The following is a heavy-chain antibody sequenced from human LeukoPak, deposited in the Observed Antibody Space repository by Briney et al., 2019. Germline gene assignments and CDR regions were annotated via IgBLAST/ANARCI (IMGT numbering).Heavy chain of an antibody. D-gene: IGHD2-2*01. CDR1: GGTFSSYA. J-gene: IGHJ4*02. CDR3: ASGTRGVVVPAASYY. V-gene: IGHV1-69*05. CDR2: IIPIFGTA. Sequence: ASVKVSCKASGGTFSSYAISWVRQAPGQGLEWMGGIIPIFGTANYAQKFQGRVTITTDESTSTAYMELSSLRSEDMAVYYCASGTRGVVVPAASYYWGQGTLVTVSS.